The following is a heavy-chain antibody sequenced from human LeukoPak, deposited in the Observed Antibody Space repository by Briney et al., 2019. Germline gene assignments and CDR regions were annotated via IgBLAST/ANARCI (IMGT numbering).Heavy chain of an antibody. CDR2: IKQDGSEK. V-gene: IGHV3-7*01. CDR3: ARTPVLGGRDYYGMDV. CDR1: GFTFSNYW. Sequence: TGGSLGLSCAASGFTFSNYWMTWVRQAPGKGLEWVGTIKQDGSEKYYVDSVKGRFTISRDNTKNSLYLQMNSLRAEDTAVYYCARTPVLGGRDYYGMDVWGQGTTVTVSS. D-gene: IGHD2/OR15-2a*01. J-gene: IGHJ6*02.